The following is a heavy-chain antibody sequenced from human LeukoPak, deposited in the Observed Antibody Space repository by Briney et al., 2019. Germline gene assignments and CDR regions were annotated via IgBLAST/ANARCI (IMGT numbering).Heavy chain of an antibody. CDR3: AKDLSYCSGGTCYTSRYYGMDV. D-gene: IGHD2-15*01. V-gene: IGHV3-23*01. Sequence: GGSLRLSCAASGFTFFHYAMSWVRQSPGKGLEWVSIISGSGGNTNYADSVKGRFTISRDNSNNTLYLQMNSLRAEDTAVYYCAKDLSYCSGGTCYTSRYYGMDVWGQGTTVTVSS. CDR2: ISGSGGNT. J-gene: IGHJ6*02. CDR1: GFTFFHYA.